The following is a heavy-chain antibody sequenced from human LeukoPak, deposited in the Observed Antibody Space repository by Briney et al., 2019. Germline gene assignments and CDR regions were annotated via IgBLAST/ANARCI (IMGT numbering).Heavy chain of an antibody. CDR1: GGSISSSNW. CDR2: IYHSGST. J-gene: IGHJ4*02. CDR3: ARHYYYDSSGPFDY. Sequence: SETLSLTCAVSGGSISSSNWWSWVRQPPGKGLEWIGEIYHSGSTYYNPSLKSRVTISVDTSKNQFSLKLSSVTAADTAVYYCARHYYYDSSGPFDYWGQGTLVTVSS. V-gene: IGHV4-4*02. D-gene: IGHD3-22*01.